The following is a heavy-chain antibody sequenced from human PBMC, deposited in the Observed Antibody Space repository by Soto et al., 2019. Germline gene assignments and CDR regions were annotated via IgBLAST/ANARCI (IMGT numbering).Heavy chain of an antibody. CDR2: ISTYGSAI. CDR3: ARDSSDV. J-gene: IGHJ6*04. V-gene: IGHV3-48*01. CDR1: GFTFSSYS. Sequence: VQLVESGGGLVQPGGSLRVSCAASGFTFSSYSMNWVRQAPGKGLEWVSYISTYGSAIYYADSVKGRFIISRDNAKNSLYLQMNSLRAEDTAVYYCARDSSDVWGKGTTVTVSS.